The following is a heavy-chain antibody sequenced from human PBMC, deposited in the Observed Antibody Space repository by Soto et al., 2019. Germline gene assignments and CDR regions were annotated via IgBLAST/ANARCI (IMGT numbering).Heavy chain of an antibody. CDR1: GYIFVNYG. CDR3: AKSPNPGSATPSYYGMDV. Sequence: ASGKVSCKASGYIFVNYGIAWVRQAPGQGLEWMGWISPYSGNTHYASKVQGRLTMTTDTSTSTAYMELSSLRSEDTAVYYCAKSPNPGSATPSYYGMDVWGLGTTVTVSS. D-gene: IGHD2-15*01. J-gene: IGHJ6*02. V-gene: IGHV1-18*01. CDR2: ISPYSGNT.